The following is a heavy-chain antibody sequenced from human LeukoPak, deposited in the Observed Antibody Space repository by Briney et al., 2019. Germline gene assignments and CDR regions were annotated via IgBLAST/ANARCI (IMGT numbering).Heavy chain of an antibody. Sequence: KPSETLSLTCDVSDYSISNDYYWGWIRQPPGKGLEWIGYIYYSGSTNYNPSLKSRVTISVDTSKNQFSLKLSSVTAADTAVYYCARSQYQLLAGVWFDPWGQGTLVTVSS. CDR1: DYSISNDYY. D-gene: IGHD2-2*01. J-gene: IGHJ5*02. CDR3: ARSQYQLLAGVWFDP. V-gene: IGHV4-38-2*01. CDR2: IYYSGST.